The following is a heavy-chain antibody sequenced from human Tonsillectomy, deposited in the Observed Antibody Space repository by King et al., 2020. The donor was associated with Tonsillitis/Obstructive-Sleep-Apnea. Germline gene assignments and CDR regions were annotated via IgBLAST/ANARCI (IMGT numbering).Heavy chain of an antibody. CDR3: ARDPGYCRSTSCYTYYYYMDV. Sequence: VQLVESGGGVVRPGGSLRLSCAASGFTFDDYGMSWVRQAPGKGLEWVSGINWNGGSTGYADSVKGRFTISRDNAKNSLYLQMNSLRAEDTALYYCARDPGYCRSTSCYTYYYYMDVWGKGTTVPVSS. D-gene: IGHD2-2*02. CDR2: INWNGGST. V-gene: IGHV3-20*04. CDR1: GFTFDDYG. J-gene: IGHJ6*03.